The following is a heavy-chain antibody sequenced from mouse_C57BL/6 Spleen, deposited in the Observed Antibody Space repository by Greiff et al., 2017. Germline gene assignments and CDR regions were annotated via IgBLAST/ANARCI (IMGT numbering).Heavy chain of an antibody. J-gene: IGHJ3*01. CDR2: IHPNSGST. D-gene: IGHD2-3*01. Sequence: QVQLKQPGAELVKPGASVKLSCKASGYTFTSYWIHWVKQRPGQGLEWIGMIHPNSGSTNYNEKFKNKATLTVDKSSSTAYMQLSSLTSEDSAVYYCAREGNDGYFAYWGQGTLVTVSA. CDR3: AREGNDGYFAY. CDR1: GYTFTSYW. V-gene: IGHV1-64*01.